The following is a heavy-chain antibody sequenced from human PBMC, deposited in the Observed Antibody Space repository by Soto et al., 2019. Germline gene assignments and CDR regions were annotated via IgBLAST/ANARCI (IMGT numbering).Heavy chain of an antibody. CDR1: VGSISGSY. CDR3: ARSVAVPGAHIDY. J-gene: IGHJ4*02. Sequence: ASETLSLTCIVSVGSISGSYWSWIRQSPGKGLEWLGYVYYTGSTNYSPSLRSRVSISVDTSKNEFSLRLSSVTAADTAVYFCARSVAVPGAHIDYWGQGTQVTVSS. CDR2: VYYTGST. V-gene: IGHV4-59*01. D-gene: IGHD6-19*01.